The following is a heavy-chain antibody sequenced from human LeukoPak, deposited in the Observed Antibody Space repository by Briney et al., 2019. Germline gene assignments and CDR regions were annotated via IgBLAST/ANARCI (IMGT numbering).Heavy chain of an antibody. Sequence: ASVKVSCKASGGTFSSYAISWVRQAPGQGLEWMGWISAYNGNTNYAQKLQGRVTMTTDTSTSTAYMELRSLRSDDTAVYYCARESPDCGGDCSFDYWGQGTLVTVSS. CDR2: ISAYNGNT. CDR1: GGTFSSYA. D-gene: IGHD2-21*01. V-gene: IGHV1-18*01. CDR3: ARESPDCGGDCSFDY. J-gene: IGHJ4*02.